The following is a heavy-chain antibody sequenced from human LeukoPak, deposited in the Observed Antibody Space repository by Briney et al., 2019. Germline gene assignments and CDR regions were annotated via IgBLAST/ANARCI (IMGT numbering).Heavy chain of an antibody. Sequence: SETLSLTCAVYGGSFSGYYWSWIRQPPGKGLEWIGEINHSGSTNYNPSLKNRVTISIDTSKNQFSLKLNSVTAADTAVYYCASPEGYWGQGTLVTVSS. CDR3: ASPEGY. V-gene: IGHV4-34*01. D-gene: IGHD1-14*01. CDR2: INHSGST. CDR1: GGSFSGYY. J-gene: IGHJ4*02.